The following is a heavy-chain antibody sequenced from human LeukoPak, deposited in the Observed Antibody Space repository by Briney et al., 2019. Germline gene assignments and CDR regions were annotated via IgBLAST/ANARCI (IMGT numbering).Heavy chain of an antibody. CDR3: ARPQQGGTTRSHGLDV. V-gene: IGHV3-74*01. J-gene: IGHJ6*02. CDR2: INTDGTST. D-gene: IGHD2-2*01. CDR1: GFTFSNSW. Sequence: GESLRLSCAASGFTFSNSWMQWVRQVPGKGLVWVSRINTDGTSTSYADSVRGRFIISRDNAKNTLYLQMNSLRAEDTAVFYCARPQQGGTTRSHGLDVWGQGTTVTVSS.